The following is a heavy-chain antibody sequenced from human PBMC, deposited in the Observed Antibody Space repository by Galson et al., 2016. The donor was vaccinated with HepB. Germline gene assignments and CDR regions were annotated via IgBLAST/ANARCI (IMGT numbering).Heavy chain of an antibody. CDR2: TYYRSKWNN. CDR1: GDSVSSNSGT. V-gene: IGHV6-1*01. Sequence: CAISGDSVSSNSGTWNWIRQSPSGGLEWLGRTYYRSKWNNDYAVSVKGRITIIPDSSKNQFSLHLSYVTPDDSAVYYCAAAHGHNTFDSWGQGTLVTVSS. D-gene: IGHD5-24*01. CDR3: AAAHGHNTFDS. J-gene: IGHJ4*02.